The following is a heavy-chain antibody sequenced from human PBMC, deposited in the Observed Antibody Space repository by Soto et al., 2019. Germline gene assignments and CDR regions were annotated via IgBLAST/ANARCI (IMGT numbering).Heavy chain of an antibody. J-gene: IGHJ4*02. Sequence: GGSLRLSCAASGFTFSSYGMHWVRQAPGKGLEWVAVIWYDGSNKYYADSVKGRFTISRDNSKNTLYLQMNSLRAEDTAVYYCARDRGLSSSWEFDYWGQGTLVTVSS. CDR3: ARDRGLSSSWEFDY. CDR1: GFTFSSYG. D-gene: IGHD6-13*01. CDR2: IWYDGSNK. V-gene: IGHV3-33*01.